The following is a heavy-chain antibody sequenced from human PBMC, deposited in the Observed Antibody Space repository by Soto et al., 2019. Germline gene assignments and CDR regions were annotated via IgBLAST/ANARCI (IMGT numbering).Heavy chain of an antibody. Sequence: GGSLKLSCAASGFTFSSYWMSWVRQAPGKGLEWVANIKQDGSEKYYVDSVKARFAISRDNAMNPLYLQMNSLRDEDTAIYYCARGPSSFYYDSSAYQNLFDYLGQGALVTVSS. J-gene: IGHJ4*02. D-gene: IGHD3-22*01. CDR2: IKQDGSEK. V-gene: IGHV3-7*03. CDR3: ARGPSSFYYDSSAYQNLFDY. CDR1: GFTFSSYW.